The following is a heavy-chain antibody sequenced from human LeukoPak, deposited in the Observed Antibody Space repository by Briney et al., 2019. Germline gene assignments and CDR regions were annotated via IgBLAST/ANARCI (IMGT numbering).Heavy chain of an antibody. J-gene: IGHJ6*02. Sequence: SETLSLTCSVSGGSISGFYWGWLRQPPGRGLEWIGQIYYSGGTIYSPSLKSRVTISLDTSQNQFSLKLSSVTAADTAVYSCARHGQTYYYGMDVWGQGTTVTASS. CDR3: ARHGQTYYYGMDV. CDR1: GGSISGFY. CDR2: IYYSGGT. V-gene: IGHV4-59*08.